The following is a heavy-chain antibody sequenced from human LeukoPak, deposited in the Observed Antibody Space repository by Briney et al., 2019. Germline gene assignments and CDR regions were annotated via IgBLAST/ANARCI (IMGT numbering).Heavy chain of an antibody. V-gene: IGHV4-39*07. Sequence: ASETLSLTCTVSGGSISSSSYYWGWIRQPPGKGLEWIGSIYYSGSTYYNPSLKSRVTISVDTSKNQFSLKLSSVTAADTAVYYCARTPRHNPYGGNPPGGSAFDIWGQGTMVTVSS. CDR1: GGSISSSSYY. CDR2: IYYSGST. CDR3: ARTPRHNPYGGNPPGGSAFDI. D-gene: IGHD4-23*01. J-gene: IGHJ3*02.